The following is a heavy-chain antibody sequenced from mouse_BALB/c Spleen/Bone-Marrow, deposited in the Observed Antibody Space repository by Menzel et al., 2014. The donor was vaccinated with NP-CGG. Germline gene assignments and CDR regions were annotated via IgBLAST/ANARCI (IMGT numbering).Heavy chain of an antibody. CDR2: ISYSGNT. CDR1: GDSIXSGY. CDR3: ATYDGYCFDY. Sequence: EVKVVESGPSLVKPSQTLSLTCSVTGDSIXSGYWNWIRKFPGNKLEYMGYISYSGNTYYNPSLKSRISITRDTSKNQYYLQLNSVTTEDAATYYCATYDGYCFDYWGQGTTLTVSS. J-gene: IGHJ2*01. V-gene: IGHV3-8*02. D-gene: IGHD2-3*01.